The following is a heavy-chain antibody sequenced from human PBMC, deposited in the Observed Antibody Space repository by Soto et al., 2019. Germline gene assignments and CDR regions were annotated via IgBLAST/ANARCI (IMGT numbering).Heavy chain of an antibody. Sequence: QPGGSLRLSCAASGFTFSSYAMHWVRQAPGKGLEWVAVISYDGSNKYYADSVKGRFTISRDNSKNTLYLQMNSLRAEDTAVYYCARDHGDSLAAFDIWGQGTMVTVSS. D-gene: IGHD3-22*01. CDR3: ARDHGDSLAAFDI. J-gene: IGHJ3*02. CDR2: ISYDGSNK. CDR1: GFTFSSYA. V-gene: IGHV3-30-3*01.